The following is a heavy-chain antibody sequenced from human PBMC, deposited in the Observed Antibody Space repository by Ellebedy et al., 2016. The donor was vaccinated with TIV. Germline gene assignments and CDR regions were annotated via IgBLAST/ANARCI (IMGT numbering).Heavy chain of an antibody. CDR3: VRGWYSSGHCDVFAM. J-gene: IGHJ3*02. CDR1: GFTFSDSV. D-gene: IGHD6-19*01. Sequence: GGSLRLXXVGFGFTFSDSVMHWVRQDPGKGLDWVAGISGDGRAVHYPDSVKGRFTISRDNAQNTVHLQMNSLRLEDTAVYYCVRGWYSSGHCDVFAMWGQGTIVTVSS. CDR2: ISGDGRAV. V-gene: IGHV3-30*03.